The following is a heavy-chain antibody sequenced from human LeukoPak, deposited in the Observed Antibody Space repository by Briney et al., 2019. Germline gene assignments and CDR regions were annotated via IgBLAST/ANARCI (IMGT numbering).Heavy chain of an antibody. CDR1: GGSISSSSYY. CDR3: ARGADSSGFG. V-gene: IGHV4-39*01. J-gene: IGHJ4*02. Sequence: SETLSLTCTVSGGSISSSSYYWGWIRQPPGRGLEWIGSIYYSGSTYYNPSLKSRATISVDTSKNQFSLKLSSVTAADTAVYYCARGADSSGFGWGQGTLVTVCS. D-gene: IGHD6-19*01. CDR2: IYYSGST.